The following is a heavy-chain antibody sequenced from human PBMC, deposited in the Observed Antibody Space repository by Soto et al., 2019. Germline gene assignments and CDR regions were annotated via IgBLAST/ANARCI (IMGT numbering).Heavy chain of an antibody. CDR2: INHSGST. D-gene: IGHD3-3*01. Sequence: SETLSLTCAVYGVSFSGYYWSCIRQPPGKGLEWIGEINHSGSTNYNPSLKSRVTISVDTSKNQFSLKLSSVTAADTAVYYCARGYDFWSGLDAFDIWGQGTMVTVSS. CDR1: GVSFSGYY. V-gene: IGHV4-34*01. CDR3: ARGYDFWSGLDAFDI. J-gene: IGHJ3*02.